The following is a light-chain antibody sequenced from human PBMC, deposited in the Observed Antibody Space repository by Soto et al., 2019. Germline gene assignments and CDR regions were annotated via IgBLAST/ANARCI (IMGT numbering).Light chain of an antibody. CDR3: QQFSSYPLT. J-gene: IGKJ4*01. Sequence: EIVLTQSPATLSLSPGERATLSCRASQSLSSQLAWYQQKPGQAPRLLIHDASNRATGIPARFSGSGSATDFTLTISSLEPEDFAVYYCQQFSSYPLTFGGGTKVDIK. CDR2: DAS. CDR1: QSLSSQ. V-gene: IGKV3-11*01.